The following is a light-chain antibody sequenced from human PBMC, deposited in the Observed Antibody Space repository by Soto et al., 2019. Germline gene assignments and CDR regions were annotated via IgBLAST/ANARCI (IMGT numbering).Light chain of an antibody. CDR2: EVT. CDR3: SSFTSRFTFV. CDR1: RSYVGAYNY. J-gene: IGLJ1*01. V-gene: IGLV2-14*01. Sequence: QSVLTPPASVSGSPGQSIAISCTGTRSYVGAYNYVSWYQQHPGKAPKLMISEVTNRPSGVSDRFSGSKSGNTASLTISGLQAEDEADYYCSSFTSRFTFVFGTGNKVTVL.